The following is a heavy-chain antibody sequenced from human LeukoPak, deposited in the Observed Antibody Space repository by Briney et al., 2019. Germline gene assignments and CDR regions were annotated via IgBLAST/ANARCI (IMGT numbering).Heavy chain of an antibody. D-gene: IGHD1-26*01. CDR2: IIPIFGTA. CDR3: AREWNNLIVGATSAFDI. J-gene: IGHJ3*02. V-gene: IGHV1-69*05. CDR1: GGSFSSYA. Sequence: SVKVSCKASGGSFSSYAISWVRQAPGQGLEWMGRIIPIFGTANYAQKFQGRVTMTTDESTSTAYMELSSLRSEDTAVYYCAREWNNLIVGATSAFDIWGQGTMVTVSS.